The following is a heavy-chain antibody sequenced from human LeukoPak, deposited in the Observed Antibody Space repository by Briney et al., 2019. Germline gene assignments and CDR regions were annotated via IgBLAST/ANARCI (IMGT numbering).Heavy chain of an antibody. J-gene: IGHJ4*02. CDR3: AKEPIAAAGTGYFDY. CDR2: ISYDGSNK. CDR1: GLTFSSYG. D-gene: IGHD6-13*01. V-gene: IGHV3-30*18. Sequence: QPGRSLRLSCAASGLTFSSYGMHWVRQAPGKGLEWVAVISYDGSNKYYADSVKGRFTISRDNSKNTLYLQMNSLRAEDTAVHYCAKEPIAAAGTGYFDYWGQGTLVTVSS.